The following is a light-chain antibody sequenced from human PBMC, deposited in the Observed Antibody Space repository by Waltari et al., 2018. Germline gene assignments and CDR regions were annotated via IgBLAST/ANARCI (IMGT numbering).Light chain of an antibody. CDR2: GAS. J-gene: IGKJ1*01. CDR3: QQYGTSPWT. V-gene: IGKV3-20*01. Sequence: EIVLTQSPGTLSLSPGERATLSCRASQRVSSGYLAWYQQRPAQAPRLLIYGASSRATGIPDRFSGSGSGTDFSLTISRLEPEDFAVYYCQQYGTSPWTFGQGTKVEIK. CDR1: QRVSSGY.